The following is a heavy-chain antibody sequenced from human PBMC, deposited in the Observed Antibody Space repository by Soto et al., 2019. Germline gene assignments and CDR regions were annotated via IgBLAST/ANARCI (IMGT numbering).Heavy chain of an antibody. V-gene: IGHV4-31*03. Sequence: QVQLQESGPGLVKPSQTLSLTCTVSGGSISSGGYYWSWIRQHPGKGLEWIGYIYYSGSTNYNPSLKCRVTISVDTSKNQFSLKLISVTAADTAVYYCATYDSSDYYSGSPIGWFDPWCQGTLVTVSS. CDR2: IYYSGST. CDR3: ATYDSSDYYSGSPIGWFDP. J-gene: IGHJ5*02. D-gene: IGHD3-22*01. CDR1: GGSISSGGYY.